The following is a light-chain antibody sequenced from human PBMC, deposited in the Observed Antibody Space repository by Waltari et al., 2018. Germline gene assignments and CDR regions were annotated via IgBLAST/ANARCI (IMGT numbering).Light chain of an antibody. CDR2: DVS. J-gene: IGLJ2*01. Sequence: QSALTQPASVSGSPGQSITISCTGTNSDIGGFDYVSWYQQHPDKVPKLRIHDVSSRPSGVSNRFSGSKSGNTAALTISGLRAEDEAHYYCSSFSRSASEVIFGGGTRVTVL. CDR3: SSFSRSASEVI. V-gene: IGLV2-14*03. CDR1: NSDIGGFDY.